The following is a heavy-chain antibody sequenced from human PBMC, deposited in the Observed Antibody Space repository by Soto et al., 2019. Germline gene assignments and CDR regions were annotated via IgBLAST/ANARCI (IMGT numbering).Heavy chain of an antibody. J-gene: IGHJ6*02. CDR2: ISAYNGNT. Sequence: XSVKVSCKSCGYTFTSYGITLVRHSPGQGLEWMGWISAYNGNTNYAQKLKGRVTMTTDTSTSTAYMELRSLRSDDTAVYYCAREGTWIQLWLPYYGMDVWGQGTTVTVSS. V-gene: IGHV1-18*01. D-gene: IGHD5-18*01. CDR3: AREGTWIQLWLPYYGMDV. CDR1: GYTFTSYG.